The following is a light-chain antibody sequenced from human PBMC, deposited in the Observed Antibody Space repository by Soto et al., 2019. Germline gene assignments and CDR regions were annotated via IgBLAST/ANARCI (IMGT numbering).Light chain of an antibody. CDR3: QQYGGSPFT. Sequence: EIVLTQSPGTLSLSPGERATLSCRASQSVSSSYLAWYQQKPGQAPRLLISSASSRATGFPDRFSGSGSGTDFTLTISRLEPEDFAVYYCQQYGGSPFTFGPGTKVDIK. CDR2: SAS. V-gene: IGKV3-20*01. J-gene: IGKJ3*01. CDR1: QSVSSSY.